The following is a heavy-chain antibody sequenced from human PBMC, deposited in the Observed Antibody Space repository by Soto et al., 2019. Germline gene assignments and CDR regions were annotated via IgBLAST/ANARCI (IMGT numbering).Heavy chain of an antibody. V-gene: IGHV4-39*01. CDR3: ARHPSDFWFDP. Sequence: SETLSLTCSVSGGSITISSYYWGWIRQPPGKGLEWIAAIYYSGSIYHNPSLKSRVTMSIDTSKNQFSLKLSSVTAADTAVYYCARHPSDFWFDPWGQGTLVTVSS. J-gene: IGHJ5*02. D-gene: IGHD2-21*02. CDR2: IYYSGSI. CDR1: GGSITISSYY.